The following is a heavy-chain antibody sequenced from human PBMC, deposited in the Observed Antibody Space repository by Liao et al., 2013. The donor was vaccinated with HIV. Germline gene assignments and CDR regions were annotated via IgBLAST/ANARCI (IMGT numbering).Heavy chain of an antibody. V-gene: IGHV4-39*07. D-gene: IGHD5-24*01. CDR1: GGSISSSNYY. CDR3: ARDFNYSNDY. Sequence: QLQLQESGPGLVKPSETLSLTCTVSGGSISSSNYYWGWIRQPPGKGLEWIGSIYYSGSTYYNPSLKSRVTISLDTSNNQFSLRLSSVTAADTAVYFCARDFNYSNDYWGQGTQVTVSS. CDR2: IYYSGST. J-gene: IGHJ4*02.